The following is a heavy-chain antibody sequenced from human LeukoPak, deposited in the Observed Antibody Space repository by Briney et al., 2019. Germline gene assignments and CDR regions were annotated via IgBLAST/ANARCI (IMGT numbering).Heavy chain of an antibody. CDR3: ARGLGVAEPYYFDF. V-gene: IGHV4-38-2*02. Sequence: SETLSLTCTVSGYSISSGYYWGWIRQPPGKGLEWIGSIYHSGSTYYNPSLKSRVTISVDTSKNQFSLNLSSVTAADTSFYYCARGLGVAEPYYFDFWGQGTLVTVSS. J-gene: IGHJ4*02. D-gene: IGHD6-19*01. CDR2: IYHSGST. CDR1: GYSISSGYY.